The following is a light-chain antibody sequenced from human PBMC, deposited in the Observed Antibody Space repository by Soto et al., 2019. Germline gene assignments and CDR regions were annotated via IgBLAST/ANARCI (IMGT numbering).Light chain of an antibody. V-gene: IGKV3-11*01. J-gene: IGKJ1*01. CDR1: QSVRSN. CDR3: QQRSNWPWT. Sequence: EIVLTQSPATLSLSPGERATLSCRASQSVRSNLAWYQQKPGQAPRLLIYDASNRATGIPGRFSGSGSGTDFTLTISNLEPEDFAVYYCQQRSNWPWTVGQGGKVEIK. CDR2: DAS.